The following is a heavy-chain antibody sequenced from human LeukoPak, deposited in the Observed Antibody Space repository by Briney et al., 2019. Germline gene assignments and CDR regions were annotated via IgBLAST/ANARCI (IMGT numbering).Heavy chain of an antibody. J-gene: IGHJ6*03. CDR3: ARLRARDGYNFSLYYYYMDV. CDR1: GFTFSSYS. Sequence: GGSLRLSCAASGFTFSSYSMNWVRQAPGKGLEWVSSISSSSSYIYYADSVKGRFTISRDNAKNSLYLQMNSLGAEDTAVYYCARLRARDGYNFSLYYYYMDVWGKGTTVTISS. V-gene: IGHV3-21*01. D-gene: IGHD5-24*01. CDR2: ISSSSSYI.